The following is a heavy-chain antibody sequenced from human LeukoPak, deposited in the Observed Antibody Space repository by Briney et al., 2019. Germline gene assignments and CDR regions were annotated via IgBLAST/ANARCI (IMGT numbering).Heavy chain of an antibody. CDR2: IYPGDSET. CDR3: QRTAYDILSGPTDAFDI. D-gene: IGHD3-9*01. J-gene: IGHJ3*02. CDR1: GYSFTTYW. V-gene: IGHV5-51*01. Sequence: VDSLKISCKGSGYSFTTYWIGWVRQMPGKAPEYMGIIYPGDSETRYVPSFQGQVTISAEKSISTAYLQWSSLRASDTAMYYRQRTAYDILSGPTDAFDIWGQGTMVTVSS.